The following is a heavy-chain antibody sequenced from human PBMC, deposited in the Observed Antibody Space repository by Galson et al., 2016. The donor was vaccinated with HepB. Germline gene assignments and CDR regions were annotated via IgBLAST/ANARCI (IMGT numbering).Heavy chain of an antibody. Sequence: SLRLSCAASGFSFSSYSMNWVRQAPGKGLEWVSVIYSVGATYYADSVKGRFTISRDNSKNTLYLQMNSLRAEDTAVYYCARHGYSSGWYGIPGYYYGMDVWGQGTTVTVSS. CDR3: ARHGYSSGWYGIPGYYYGMDV. J-gene: IGHJ6*02. CDR2: IYSVGAT. V-gene: IGHV3-66*04. D-gene: IGHD6-19*01. CDR1: GFSFSSYS.